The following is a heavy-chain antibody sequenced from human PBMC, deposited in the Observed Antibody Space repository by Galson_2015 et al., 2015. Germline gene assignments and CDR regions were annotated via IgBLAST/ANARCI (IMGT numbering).Heavy chain of an antibody. CDR1: VGSISSSNW. D-gene: IGHD3-10*01. J-gene: IGHJ6*02. CDR2: IYHNAST. V-gene: IGHV4-4*02. CDR3: ARDIRMVRGVRFYYYGMDV. Sequence: SEPLFLTCAVSVGSISSSNWWRWVHQPPVKALHWIGEIYHNASTNYNPSLKSRVTISVYKSKNQFSLKLSSVTAADTAVYYCARDIRMVRGVRFYYYGMDVWGQGTTVTVSS.